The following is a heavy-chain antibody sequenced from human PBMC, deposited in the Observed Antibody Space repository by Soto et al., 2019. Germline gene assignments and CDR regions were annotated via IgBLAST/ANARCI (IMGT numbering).Heavy chain of an antibody. CDR2: ISYDGSNK. Sequence: QVQLVESGGGVVQPGRSLRLSCAASGFTFSSYAMHWVRQASGKGLEWVAVISYDGSNKYYADSVKGRFTISRDNSKNTLYLQMNSLRAEDTAVYYCARDGDYGDYYYGMDVWGQGTTVTVSS. V-gene: IGHV3-30-3*01. J-gene: IGHJ6*02. D-gene: IGHD4-17*01. CDR1: GFTFSSYA. CDR3: ARDGDYGDYYYGMDV.